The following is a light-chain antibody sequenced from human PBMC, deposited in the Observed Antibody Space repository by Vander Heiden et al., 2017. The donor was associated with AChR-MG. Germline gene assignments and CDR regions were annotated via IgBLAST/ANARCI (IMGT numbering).Light chain of an antibody. Sequence: DIQLTQSPSTLSASVGHRVTSTCRASQSISSWFAWYQQTPGKAPKLLIYDASTLEGGVQSRFSGSGAGTDFTLTISSLQPDDFATYYCQQDNTYSTFGQGTKLEIK. CDR2: DAS. CDR1: QSISSW. CDR3: QQDNTYST. V-gene: IGKV1-5*01. J-gene: IGKJ2*01.